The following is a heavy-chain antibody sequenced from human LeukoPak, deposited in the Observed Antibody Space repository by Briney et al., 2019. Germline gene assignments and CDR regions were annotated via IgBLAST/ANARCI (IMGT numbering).Heavy chain of an antibody. CDR3: ARRGLPSYFDY. J-gene: IGHJ4*02. Sequence: SETLSLTCTVSGGSISSYYWSWIRQPPGKGLEWIGYIYYSGSTNYNPSLKSRVTISVDTSKNQFSLKLSSVTAADTAVYYCARRGLPSYFDYWGQGTLVTVSS. CDR2: IYYSGST. V-gene: IGHV4-59*12. CDR1: GGSISSYY.